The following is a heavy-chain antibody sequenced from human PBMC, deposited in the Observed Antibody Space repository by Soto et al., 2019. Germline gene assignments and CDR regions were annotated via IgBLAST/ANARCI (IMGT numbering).Heavy chain of an antibody. CDR1: GFTFSTYS. D-gene: IGHD2-2*02. CDR2: ISSRSDI. Sequence: GGSLRLSCVGSGFTFSTYSINWVRQSPGKGLEWVSSISSRSDIYYADSVKGRFTISRDNAKNSVSLQMNSLRAEDTAVYYCAREYTAWPLAYGLDVWGQGTTVTVSS. J-gene: IGHJ6*02. V-gene: IGHV3-21*01. CDR3: AREYTAWPLAYGLDV.